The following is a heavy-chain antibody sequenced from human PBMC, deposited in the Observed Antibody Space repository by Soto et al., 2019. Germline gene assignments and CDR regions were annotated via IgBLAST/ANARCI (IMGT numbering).Heavy chain of an antibody. D-gene: IGHD2-2*01. CDR3: AREYRPIVPAATLYYCYGMDV. V-gene: IGHV7-4-1*01. J-gene: IGHJ6*02. Sequence: ASVKVSCKASGYTFTSYAMNWVRQAPGQGLEWMGWINTNTGNPTYAQGFTGRFVFSLDTSVSTAYLQICSLKAEDTAVYYCAREYRPIVPAATLYYCYGMDVWGQGTTVTVSS. CDR2: INTNTGNP. CDR1: GYTFTSYA.